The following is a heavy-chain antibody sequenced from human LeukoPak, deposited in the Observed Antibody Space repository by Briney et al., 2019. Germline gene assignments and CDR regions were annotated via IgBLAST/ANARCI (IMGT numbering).Heavy chain of an antibody. CDR1: GGSFSGYY. J-gene: IGHJ5*02. V-gene: IGHV4-34*01. D-gene: IGHD3-3*01. CDR2: INHSGST. Sequence: TSETLSLTCAVYGGSFSGYYWSWIRQPPGKGLEWTGEINHSGSTNYNPSLKSRVTISVDTSKNQFSLKLSSVTAADTAVYYCARVRPDPNYDFWSGPYRAANYNWFDPWGQGTLVTVSS. CDR3: ARVRPDPNYDFWSGPYRAANYNWFDP.